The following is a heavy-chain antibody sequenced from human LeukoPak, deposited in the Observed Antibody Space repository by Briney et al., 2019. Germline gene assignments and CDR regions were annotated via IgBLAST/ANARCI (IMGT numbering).Heavy chain of an antibody. CDR1: GFMFSSNW. CDR2: IKEDGTET. V-gene: IGHV3-7*03. D-gene: IGHD6-13*01. Sequence: GGSLRLSCAASGFMFSSNWMSWVRLAPGKGLEWVANIKEDGTETYYVDSVKGRFTISRDNAKNSLYLQMNSLRVEDTAVYYCAKGKQQLVHWFDPWGQGTLVTVSS. J-gene: IGHJ5*02. CDR3: AKGKQQLVHWFDP.